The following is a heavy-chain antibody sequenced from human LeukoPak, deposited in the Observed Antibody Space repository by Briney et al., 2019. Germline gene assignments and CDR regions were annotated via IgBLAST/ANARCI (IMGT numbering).Heavy chain of an antibody. Sequence: GGSLRLSCAASGFTVSSNYMSWVRQAPGKGLEWVSVIYSGGSTYYADSVKGRFTTSRDNSKNTLYLQMNSLRAEDTAVYYCAKGFSGSYDYWGQGTLITVSS. CDR1: GFTVSSNY. J-gene: IGHJ4*02. V-gene: IGHV3-66*01. D-gene: IGHD1-26*01. CDR2: IYSGGST. CDR3: AKGFSGSYDY.